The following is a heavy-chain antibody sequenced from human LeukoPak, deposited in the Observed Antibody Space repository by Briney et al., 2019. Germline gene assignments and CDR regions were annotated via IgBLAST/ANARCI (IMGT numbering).Heavy chain of an antibody. CDR3: ARGGVVGFGELLYQPFDY. V-gene: IGHV1-8*03. CDR1: GYTFTSYD. Sequence: ASVKVSCKASGYTFTSYDINWVRQATGQGLEWMGWMNPNSGNTGYAQKFQGRVTITRNTSISTAYMELSSLRSEDTAVYYCARGGVVGFGELLYQPFDYWGQGTLVTVSS. CDR2: MNPNSGNT. J-gene: IGHJ4*02. D-gene: IGHD3-10*01.